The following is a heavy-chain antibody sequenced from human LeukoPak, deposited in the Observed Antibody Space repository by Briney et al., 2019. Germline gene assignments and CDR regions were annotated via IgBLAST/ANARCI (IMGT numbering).Heavy chain of an antibody. D-gene: IGHD6-19*01. V-gene: IGHV3-21*01. J-gene: IGHJ4*02. CDR3: ACMGSGWYVDY. Sequence: PGGSLRLSCAASGFTFSSYNMNWVRQAPGKGLEWVSSISSSSSYKYNADSVKGRFTISRDNAKNSLYLQMNSLRAEDTAVYYCACMGSGWYVDYWGQGTLVTVSS. CDR1: GFTFSSYN. CDR2: ISSSSSYK.